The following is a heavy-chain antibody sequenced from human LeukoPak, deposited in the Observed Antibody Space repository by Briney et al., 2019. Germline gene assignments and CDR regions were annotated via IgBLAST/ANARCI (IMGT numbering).Heavy chain of an antibody. J-gene: IGHJ4*02. D-gene: IGHD6-6*01. CDR2: IYHSGST. CDR1: NYSITSGYY. V-gene: IGHV4-38-2*02. CDR3: ARDYSTSSGGIDY. Sequence: PSETLSLTCTVSNYSITSGYYWGWIRQPPGKGLEWIGSIYHSGSTYYNPSLKSRVTILVDTSKNQFSLKMSSVTAADTALYYCARDYSTSSGGIDYWGQGTLVTVSS.